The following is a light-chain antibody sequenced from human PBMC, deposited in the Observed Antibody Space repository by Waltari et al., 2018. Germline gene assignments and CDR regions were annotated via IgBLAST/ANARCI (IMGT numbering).Light chain of an antibody. CDR2: GAS. V-gene: IGKV3-15*01. CDR1: QNVINN. CDR3: QQYNNWPPMYT. Sequence: EIVMTQAPATLSVSPGERATLSCRASQNVINNLAWYQQNPGQAPRLLIYGASTRATGIPARFRGSGSGTEFTLTISSMQSEDFAVYYCQQYNNWPPMYTFGQGTKLEI. J-gene: IGKJ2*01.